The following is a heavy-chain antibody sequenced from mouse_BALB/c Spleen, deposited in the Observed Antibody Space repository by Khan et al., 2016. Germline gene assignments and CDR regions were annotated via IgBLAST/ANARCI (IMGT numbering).Heavy chain of an antibody. CDR1: GFSLTSYG. V-gene: IGHV2-9*02. J-gene: IGHJ2*01. CDR2: IWAGGST. Sequence: QVQLKESGPGLVAPSQSLSITCTVSGFSLTSYGVHWVRQPPGKGLEWLGVIWAGGSTNYNSALMSRLSISKDNSKSQVFLKMNSLQTDDTAMYYCARDGYFDYGGQGTTLTVSS. CDR3: ARDGYFDY.